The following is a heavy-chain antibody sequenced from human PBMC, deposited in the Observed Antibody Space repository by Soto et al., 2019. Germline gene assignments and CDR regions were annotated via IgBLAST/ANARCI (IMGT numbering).Heavy chain of an antibody. CDR2: ISYDGSNK. CDR1: GFTFSSYA. CDR3: ARAGRGQLWSPSPAFVI. J-gene: IGHJ3*02. Sequence: QVQLVESGGGVVQPGRSLRLSCAASGFTFSSYAMHWVRQAPGKGLEWVAVISYDGSNKYYADSVKGRFTISRDNPKNKLKLQMNSVGAEDTAVYYWARAGRGQLWSPSPAFVIWGQGTMVTVSS. V-gene: IGHV3-30-3*01. D-gene: IGHD5-18*01.